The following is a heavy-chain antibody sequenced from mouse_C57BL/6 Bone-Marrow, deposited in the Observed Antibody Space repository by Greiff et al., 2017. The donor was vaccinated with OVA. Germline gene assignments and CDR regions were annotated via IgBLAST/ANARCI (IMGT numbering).Heavy chain of an antibody. Sequence: DVKLVESGGGLVKPGGSLKLSCAASGFTFSSYAMSWVRQTPEKRLEWVATISDGGSYTYYPDNVKGRFTISRDNAKNNLYLQMSHLKSEDTAMYYCARDRGGSSRYYYAMDYWGQGTSVTVSS. CDR1: GFTFSSYA. CDR3: ARDRGGSSRYYYAMDY. J-gene: IGHJ4*01. CDR2: ISDGGSYT. V-gene: IGHV5-4*01. D-gene: IGHD1-1*01.